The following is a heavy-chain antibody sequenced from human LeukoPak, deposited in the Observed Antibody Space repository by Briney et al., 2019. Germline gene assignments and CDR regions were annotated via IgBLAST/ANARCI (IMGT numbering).Heavy chain of an antibody. Sequence: GGSLRLSCAGSRFTVSSNYMTWVRQAPGKGLEWVSVIYSGGSTYYADSVKARFTISRDNSKNTLYLQMNSLRAEDTAVYYCARDRVLQYCSGGSCYGHPSRFDYWGQGTLVTVSS. J-gene: IGHJ4*02. V-gene: IGHV3-66*01. CDR2: IYSGGST. CDR3: ARDRVLQYCSGGSCYGHPSRFDY. CDR1: RFTVSSNY. D-gene: IGHD2-15*01.